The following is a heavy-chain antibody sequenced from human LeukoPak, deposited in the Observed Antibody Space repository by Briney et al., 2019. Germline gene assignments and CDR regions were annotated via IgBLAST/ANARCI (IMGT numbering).Heavy chain of an antibody. V-gene: IGHV3-21*01. D-gene: IGHD1-14*01. CDR2: ISSGSSYI. CDR3: ARDLLNQVARDY. CDR1: GFTFSSYS. Sequence: GGSLRLSCAASGFTFSSYSMNWVRQAPGKGLEWVSSISSGSSYIYYADSVKGRFTISRDNAKNSLYLQMNSLRAEDTAVYYCARDLLNQVARDYWGQGTLITVSS. J-gene: IGHJ4*02.